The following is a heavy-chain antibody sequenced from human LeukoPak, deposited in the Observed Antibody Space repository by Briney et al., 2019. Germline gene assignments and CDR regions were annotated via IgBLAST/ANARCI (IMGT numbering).Heavy chain of an antibody. V-gene: IGHV3-48*04. J-gene: IGHJ6*03. CDR2: ISDVSDRSSTI. Sequence: GGSLRLSCAASGFTFTEYSIIWVRQAPGKGLEWVSFISDVSDRSSTIHYADSVKGRFTISRDNAERSVYLQMNSLRADDTAVYYCARVRGPTLKTCYMDVWGTGTTVTVSS. CDR1: GFTFTEYS. CDR3: ARVRGPTLKTCYMDV. D-gene: IGHD3-10*01.